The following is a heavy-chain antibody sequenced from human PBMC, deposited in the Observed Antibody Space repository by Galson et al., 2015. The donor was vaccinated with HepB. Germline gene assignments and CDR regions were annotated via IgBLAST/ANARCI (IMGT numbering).Heavy chain of an antibody. Sequence: ETLSLTCAVSGDSISSSNWWSWVRQPPGKGLEWIGEIYHSGSTNYNPSLKSRVTISVDKSKNQFSLKLSSVAAADTAVYYCARDSVAERYFDLWGRGTLVTVSS. V-gene: IGHV4-4*02. J-gene: IGHJ2*01. CDR3: ARDSVAERYFDL. CDR2: IYHSGST. CDR1: GDSISSSNW.